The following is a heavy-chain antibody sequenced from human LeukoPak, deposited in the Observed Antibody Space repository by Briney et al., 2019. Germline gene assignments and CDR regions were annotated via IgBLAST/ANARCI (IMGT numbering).Heavy chain of an antibody. V-gene: IGHV3-21*01. D-gene: IGHD3-22*01. CDR3: ARDFYDSSGYSSPIDY. J-gene: IGHJ4*02. Sequence: GGSLRLSCAASGFTFSSYSMNWVRQAPGKGLEWVSSITSSSSYIYYADSVKGRFTISRDNAKNSLYLQMNSLRAEDSAVYYCARDFYDSSGYSSPIDYWGQGTLVTVST. CDR2: ITSSSSYI. CDR1: GFTFSSYS.